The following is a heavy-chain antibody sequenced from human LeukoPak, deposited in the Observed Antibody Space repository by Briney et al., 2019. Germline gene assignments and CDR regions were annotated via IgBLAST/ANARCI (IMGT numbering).Heavy chain of an antibody. CDR2: IGTAGDT. J-gene: IGHJ6*02. CDR1: GFTFRTYD. Sequence: GGSLRLSCGASGFTFRTYDFHWVRQVKGVGLEWVSGIGTAGDTYYAGSVKGRFIISRENAKNSLFLQLNSLRAGDTAVYYCVRVAWLDYHGMDAWGQATTVTVSS. CDR3: VRVAWLDYHGMDA. V-gene: IGHV3-13*01. D-gene: IGHD6-19*01.